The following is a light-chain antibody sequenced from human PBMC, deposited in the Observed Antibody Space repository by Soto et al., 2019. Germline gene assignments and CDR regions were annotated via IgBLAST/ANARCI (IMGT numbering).Light chain of an antibody. V-gene: IGKV3-15*01. CDR3: QQYNTWPLT. CDR2: DAS. J-gene: IGKJ4*01. Sequence: EIVMTQSPATLSVSPGERATLSCRASQNINSKLGWYQQKPGQTPRLLIYDASTRATGISGRISGSGSGTEFTLTISSLQSEDFAVYYCQQYNTWPLTFGVGTKVEI. CDR1: QNINSK.